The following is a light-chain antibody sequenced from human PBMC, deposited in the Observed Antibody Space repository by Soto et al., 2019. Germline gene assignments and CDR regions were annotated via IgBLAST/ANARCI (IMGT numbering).Light chain of an antibody. Sequence: EIVMTQSPATLSVSPGDSATLSCRASQSLGQSLAWYQQKAGQAPRLLIYGASTRATGIPARFSGSGSGTEFTLTISSLQSEDFAVYYCQHRSNSPPTWTFGQGTKVEIK. CDR2: GAS. J-gene: IGKJ1*01. CDR1: QSLGQS. V-gene: IGKV3-15*01. CDR3: QHRSNSPPTWT.